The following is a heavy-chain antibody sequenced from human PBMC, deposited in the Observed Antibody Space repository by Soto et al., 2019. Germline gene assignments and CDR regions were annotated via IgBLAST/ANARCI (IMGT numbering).Heavy chain of an antibody. V-gene: IGHV1-69*01. CDR3: ASFDVTLVRGGRCSPYGMDV. Sequence: QVLLVQSGPEVKKPGSSVKVSCKASGGTFNNYAINWVRQAPGKGLEWMGGIIPTFGTGNHAQKFQGRVTITADESTTTAYMDLNSLRSEDTAIYYCASFDVTLVRGGRCSPYGMDVWGQGTTVIVSS. D-gene: IGHD3-10*01. J-gene: IGHJ6*02. CDR1: GGTFNNYA. CDR2: IIPTFGTG.